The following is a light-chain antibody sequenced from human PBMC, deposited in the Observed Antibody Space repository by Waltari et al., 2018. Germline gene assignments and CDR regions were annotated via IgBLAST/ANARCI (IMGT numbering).Light chain of an antibody. V-gene: IGLV1-36*01. J-gene: IGLJ2*01. CDR3: AAWDISLNNLL. CDR2: YDD. Sequence: QSALTQPPSVSGAPRQRVTISCSGTSSNIGDSAVNWYQQLPGKPPKLVIYYDDRVPSGVSDRFSGSKSGSSASLAISGLQSEDEAVYFCAAWDISLNNLLFGGGTKLTVL. CDR1: SSNIGDSA.